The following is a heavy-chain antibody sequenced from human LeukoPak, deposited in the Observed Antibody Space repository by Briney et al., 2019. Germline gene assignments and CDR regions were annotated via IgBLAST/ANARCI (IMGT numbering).Heavy chain of an antibody. CDR1: GGSFSGYY. D-gene: IGHD5-18*01. V-gene: IGHV4-34*01. CDR2: INHSGST. CDR3: ARTRLRYSYGLDY. J-gene: IGHJ4*02. Sequence: SETLSLTCAVYGGSFSGYYWSWIRQPPGKGLEWIGEINHSGSTNYNPSLKSRVTISVDTSKNQFSLKLSSVTAADTAVYYCARTRLRYSYGLDYWGQGTLVTVSS.